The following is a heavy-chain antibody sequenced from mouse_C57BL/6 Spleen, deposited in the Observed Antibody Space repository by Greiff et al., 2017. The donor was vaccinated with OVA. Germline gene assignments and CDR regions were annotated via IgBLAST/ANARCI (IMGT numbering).Heavy chain of an antibody. CDR3: ARRGPLLKDAMDY. V-gene: IGHV1-64*01. CDR2: IHPNSGST. Sequence: QVQLQQPGAELVKPGASVKLSCKASGYTFTSYWMHWVKQRPGQGLEWIGMIHPNSGSTNYNEKFKSKATLTVDKSSSTAYMQLSSLTSEDSAVYYCARRGPLLKDAMDYWGQGTSVTVSS. CDR1: GYTFTSYW. D-gene: IGHD1-1*01. J-gene: IGHJ4*01.